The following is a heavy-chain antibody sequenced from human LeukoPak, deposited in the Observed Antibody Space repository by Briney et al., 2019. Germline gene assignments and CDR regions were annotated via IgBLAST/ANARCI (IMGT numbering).Heavy chain of an antibody. D-gene: IGHD6-13*01. Sequence: GRSLTLSCAASGFTFSSYAMHWVRQAPGKGLEWVAVISYDGSNKYYADSVKGRFTMYRDNSKNTLYLQMSSLRAEDTAVYYCERESAAAGGFYYYYGMDVWGQGTTVTVSS. J-gene: IGHJ6*02. CDR1: GFTFSSYA. CDR3: ERESAAAGGFYYYYGMDV. CDR2: ISYDGSNK. V-gene: IGHV3-30-3*01.